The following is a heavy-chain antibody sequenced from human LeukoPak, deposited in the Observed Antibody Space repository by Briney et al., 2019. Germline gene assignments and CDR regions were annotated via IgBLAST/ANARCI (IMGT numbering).Heavy chain of an antibody. CDR2: IYYSGST. D-gene: IGHD6-19*01. CDR3: TRVMGSSGWYGAFDY. CDR1: GGSLSSGGYY. J-gene: IGHJ4*02. Sequence: SETLSLTCAVSGGSLSSGGYYWSWIRQHPGKGLEWIGYIYYSGSTYYNPSLKSRVTISVDTSKNQFSLKLSSVTAADTAVYYCTRVMGSSGWYGAFDYWGQGTLVTVSS. V-gene: IGHV4-31*11.